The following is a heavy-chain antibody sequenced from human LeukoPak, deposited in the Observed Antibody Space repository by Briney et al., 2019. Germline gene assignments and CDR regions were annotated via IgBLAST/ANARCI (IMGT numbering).Heavy chain of an antibody. CDR3: ARDVSGYYYDSSGYYLGDY. CDR1: GYTFTGYY. Sequence: ASVKVSCKASGYTFTGYYTHWVRQAPGQGLEWMGWINPNSGGTNYAQKFQGRVTMTRDTSISTAYMELSRLRSDDTAVYYCARDVSGYYYDSSGYYLGDYWGQRTLVTVSS. CDR2: INPNSGGT. D-gene: IGHD3-22*01. V-gene: IGHV1-2*02. J-gene: IGHJ4*02.